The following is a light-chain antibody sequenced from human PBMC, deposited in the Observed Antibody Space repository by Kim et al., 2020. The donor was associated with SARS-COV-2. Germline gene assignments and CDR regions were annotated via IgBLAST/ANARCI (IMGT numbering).Light chain of an antibody. J-gene: IGKJ5*01. CDR1: RSITSNY. V-gene: IGKV3-20*01. CDR2: IAY. CDR3: HQYGSSPST. Sequence: PGERATLSCRASRSITSNYLAWYQQKPGQAHRLLIYIAYTSATGIPDRFSGSGSGTEFTLTISRLEPEDFAVYYCHQYGSSPSTFGQGTRLEIK.